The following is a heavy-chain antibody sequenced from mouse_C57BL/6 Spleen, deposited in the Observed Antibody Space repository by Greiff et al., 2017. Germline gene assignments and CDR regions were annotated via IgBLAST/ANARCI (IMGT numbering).Heavy chain of an antibody. CDR2: ISSGGDYI. CDR1: GFTFSSYA. Sequence: EVKLEESGEGLVKPGGSLKLSCAASGFTFSSYAMSWVRQTPEKRLEWVAYISSGGDYIYYADTVKGRFTISRDNARNTLYLQMSSLKSEDTAMYYCTRGTGSTRNYAMDYWGQGTSVTVSS. V-gene: IGHV5-9-1*02. CDR3: TRGTGSTRNYAMDY. D-gene: IGHD1-1*01. J-gene: IGHJ4*01.